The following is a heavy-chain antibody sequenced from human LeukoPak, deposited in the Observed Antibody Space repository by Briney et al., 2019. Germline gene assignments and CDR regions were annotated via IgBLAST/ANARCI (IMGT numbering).Heavy chain of an antibody. CDR2: INSDGSEG. Sequence: GGSLRLSCAVSGFTFSGFWMSWSRQAPGKGLEWVASINSDGSEGYYADVVKGRFTISRDNAKNSLYLQINSLRAEDTAVYYCERSSYSSSSSVWGQGTMVTVSS. CDR1: GFTFSGFW. CDR3: ERSSYSSSSSV. D-gene: IGHD6-6*01. J-gene: IGHJ3*01. V-gene: IGHV3-7*03.